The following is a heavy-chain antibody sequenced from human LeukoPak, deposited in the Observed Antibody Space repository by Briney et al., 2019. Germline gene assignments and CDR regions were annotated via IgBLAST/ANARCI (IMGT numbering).Heavy chain of an antibody. D-gene: IGHD3-3*01. Sequence: GASVKVSCKASGYTFTGYYMHWVRQAPGQGLEWMGWINPNSGGTNYAQKFQGRVTMTRDTSISTAYMELSRLRSDDTAVYYCARGSGNYDFWSGRDYYYMDVWGKGTTVTVSS. V-gene: IGHV1-2*02. J-gene: IGHJ6*03. CDR1: GYTFTGYY. CDR3: ARGSGNYDFWSGRDYYYMDV. CDR2: INPNSGGT.